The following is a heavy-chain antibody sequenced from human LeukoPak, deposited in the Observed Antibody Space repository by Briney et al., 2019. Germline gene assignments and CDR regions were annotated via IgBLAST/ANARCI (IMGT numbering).Heavy chain of an antibody. Sequence: PSETLSLTCAVYGGSFSGYYWSWIRQPPGKGLEWIGEINHSGSTNYNPSLKSRVTISVDTSKNQFSLKLSSVTAADTAVYYCAKPGGYCTNGVCYSGAFDIRGQGTMVTVSS. CDR2: INHSGST. V-gene: IGHV4-34*01. CDR1: GGSFSGYY. J-gene: IGHJ3*02. D-gene: IGHD2-8*01. CDR3: AKPGGYCTNGVCYSGAFDI.